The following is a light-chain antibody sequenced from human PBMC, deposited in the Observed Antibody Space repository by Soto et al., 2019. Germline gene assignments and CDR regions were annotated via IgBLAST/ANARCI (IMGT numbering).Light chain of an antibody. CDR1: QSVSSSY. Sequence: EIVLTQSPGTLSLSPGERATLSCRASQSVSSSYLAWYQQKPGQAPRLLIYGASSRATGIQDRSSGSGSGTDFPVTISRLEHEDFAVYYCQQYGSSRTFGQGTKVEIK. CDR3: QQYGSSRT. J-gene: IGKJ1*01. CDR2: GAS. V-gene: IGKV3-20*01.